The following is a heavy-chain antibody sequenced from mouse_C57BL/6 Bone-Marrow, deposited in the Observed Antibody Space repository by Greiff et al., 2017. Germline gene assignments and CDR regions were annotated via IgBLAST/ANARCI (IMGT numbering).Heavy chain of an antibody. CDR2: IYPGNSDT. CDR3: TRFSYDYPWYFDY. V-gene: IGHV1-5*01. D-gene: IGHD2-4*01. J-gene: IGHJ2*01. Sequence: VQLQQSGTVPARPGASVKMSCKTSGYTFTSYWMHWVKQRPGQGLEWIGAIYPGNSDTSYNQKFKGKAKLTAVTSASTAYMELSSLTNEDSAVYYCTRFSYDYPWYFDYWGQGTTLTVSS. CDR1: GYTFTSYW.